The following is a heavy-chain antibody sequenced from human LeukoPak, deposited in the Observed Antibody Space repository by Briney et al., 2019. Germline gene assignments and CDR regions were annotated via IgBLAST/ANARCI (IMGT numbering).Heavy chain of an antibody. Sequence: GGSLGLSWAAPGFPFSGYAMTWVRRAQGKGLEWSSAISGSGGSTYYADSVKGRFTISRDNSKNTLYLQMNSLRAEDTAVYYCAKDPENYDILTGYFDYWGQGTLVTVSS. CDR2: ISGSGGST. CDR3: AKDPENYDILTGYFDY. J-gene: IGHJ4*02. V-gene: IGHV3-23*01. CDR1: GFPFSGYA. D-gene: IGHD3-9*01.